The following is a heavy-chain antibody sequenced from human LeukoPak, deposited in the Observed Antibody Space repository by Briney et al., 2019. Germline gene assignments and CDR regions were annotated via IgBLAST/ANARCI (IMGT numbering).Heavy chain of an antibody. V-gene: IGHV3-30*18. D-gene: IGHD1-26*01. Sequence: GGSLRLTCAASGFTFSSYGMHRVRQAPGKGLEWGAVISYDGSNKYYADSVKGRFTISRDNSKNTLYLQMNSLRAEDTAVYYCAKVYTGTSGSYLTDYWGQGTLVTVSS. CDR1: GFTFSSYG. J-gene: IGHJ4*02. CDR3: AKVYTGTSGSYLTDY. CDR2: ISYDGSNK.